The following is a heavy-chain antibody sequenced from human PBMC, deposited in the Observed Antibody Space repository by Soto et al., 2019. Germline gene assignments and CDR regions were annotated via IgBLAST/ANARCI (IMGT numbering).Heavy chain of an antibody. D-gene: IGHD3-3*01. V-gene: IGHV1-8*01. J-gene: IGHJ3*02. CDR2: MNPNSGNT. Sequence: QVQLVQSGAEVKKPGASVKVSCKASGYTFTSYDINWVRQATGQGLEWMGWMNPNSGNTGYAQKFQGRVTMTRNTSISTAYMELSCLRSEDTAVYYCASPARNYDFWSGYSFDIWGQGTMVTVSS. CDR1: GYTFTSYD. CDR3: ASPARNYDFWSGYSFDI.